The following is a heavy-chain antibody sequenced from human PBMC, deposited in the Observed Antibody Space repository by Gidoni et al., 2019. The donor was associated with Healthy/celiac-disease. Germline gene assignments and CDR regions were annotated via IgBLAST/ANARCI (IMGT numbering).Heavy chain of an antibody. Sequence: EVQLVESGGGLVKPGGSLRLSCAASGFTFSNAWMSWFRQAPGKGLEWVGRIKSKTDGGTTDYAAPVKGRFTISRDDSKNTLYLQMNSLKTEDTAVYYCTTRDQTVAGTVYYYYYGMDVWGQGTTVTVSS. CDR2: IKSKTDGGTT. CDR3: TTRDQTVAGTVYYYYYGMDV. CDR1: GFTFSNAW. V-gene: IGHV3-15*01. D-gene: IGHD6-19*01. J-gene: IGHJ6*02.